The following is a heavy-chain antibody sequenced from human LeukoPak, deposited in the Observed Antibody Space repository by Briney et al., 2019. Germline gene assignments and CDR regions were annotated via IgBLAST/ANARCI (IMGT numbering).Heavy chain of an antibody. CDR3: ARRGFGEFGEFDY. V-gene: IGHV4-59*08. CDR1: GGSIGGYY. D-gene: IGHD3-10*01. J-gene: IGHJ4*02. Sequence: SETLSLTCTVSGGSIGGYYWSWIRQPPGKGLEWIGYIYYSGSTNYNPSLQSRVTISVDTSKNQFSLKLSSVTAADTAVYYCARRGFGEFGEFDYWGQGTLVTVSS. CDR2: IYYSGST.